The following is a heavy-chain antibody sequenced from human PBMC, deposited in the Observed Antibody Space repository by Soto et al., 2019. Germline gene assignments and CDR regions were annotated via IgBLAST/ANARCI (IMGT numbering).Heavy chain of an antibody. D-gene: IGHD2-2*01. CDR2: ISSSSSYI. V-gene: IGHV3-21*01. CDR3: ARGGWGYCSSTSCSPMDV. CDR1: GFTFSSYS. Sequence: EVQLVESGGGLVKPGGSLRLSCAASGFTFSSYSMNWVRQAPGKGLEWVSSISSSSSYIYYADSVKGRFTISRDNAKNSLYLQMNSLRAEDTAVYYCARGGWGYCSSTSCSPMDVWGQGTTVTVSS. J-gene: IGHJ6*02.